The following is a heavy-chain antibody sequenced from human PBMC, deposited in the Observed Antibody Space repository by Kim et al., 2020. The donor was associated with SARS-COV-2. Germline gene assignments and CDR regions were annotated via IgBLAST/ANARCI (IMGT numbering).Heavy chain of an antibody. CDR3: ARRGYCSSTSCYGDAFDI. J-gene: IGHJ3*02. Sequence: SETLSLTCTVSGGSISSSSYYWGWIRQPPGKGLEWIGSIYYSGSTYYNPSLKSRVTISVDTSKNQFSLKLSSVTAADTAVYYCARRGYCSSTSCYGDAFDIWGQGTMVTVSS. V-gene: IGHV4-39*01. CDR2: IYYSGST. D-gene: IGHD2-2*01. CDR1: GGSISSSSYY.